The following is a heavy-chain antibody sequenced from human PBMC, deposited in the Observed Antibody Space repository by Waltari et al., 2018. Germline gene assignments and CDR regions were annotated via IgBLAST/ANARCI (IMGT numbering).Heavy chain of an antibody. CDR3: ARAPPRYCSGGSCSRNWFDP. V-gene: IGHV4-34*01. CDR2: INHSGST. D-gene: IGHD2-15*01. Sequence: QVQLQQWGAGLLKPSETLSLTCAVYGGSFSGYYWSWIRQPPGKGLEWIGEINHSGSTNYNPSLKSRVTIAVDTFKNQFSLKLSSVTAADTAVYYCARAPPRYCSGGSCSRNWFDPWGQGTLVTVSS. CDR1: GGSFSGYY. J-gene: IGHJ5*02.